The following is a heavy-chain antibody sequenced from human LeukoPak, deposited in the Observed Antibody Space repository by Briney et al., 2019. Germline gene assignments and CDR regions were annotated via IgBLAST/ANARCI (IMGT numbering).Heavy chain of an antibody. CDR1: GGSIISGHYY. V-gene: IGHV4-31*03. CDR2: IYYSGST. CDR3: ARGGYSYDHYFDY. J-gene: IGHJ4*02. D-gene: IGHD5-18*01. Sequence: PSQTLSLTCTVSGGSIISGHYYWAWIRQHPGKGLEWIGYIYYSGSTSHNLSLKSRVIISVDTSKNQFSLKLSSVTAADTAVYYCARGGYSYDHYFDYWGQGTLVTVSS.